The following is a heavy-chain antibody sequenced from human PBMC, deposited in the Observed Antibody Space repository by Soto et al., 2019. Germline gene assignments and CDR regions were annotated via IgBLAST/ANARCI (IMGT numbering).Heavy chain of an antibody. J-gene: IGHJ5*02. V-gene: IGHV1-18*01. D-gene: IGHD6-13*01. CDR2: ISAYNGNT. Sequence: QVQLVQSGVEVKKPGASVKVSCQASGYTFSSYGITWVRQAPGQGLEWMGWISAYNGNTKYSQKVQGRVTMTADTSTSTAYMELRSLTSEDTAVYYCARDSGSSPIWFDPWGQGTLVSVFS. CDR1: GYTFSSYG. CDR3: ARDSGSSPIWFDP.